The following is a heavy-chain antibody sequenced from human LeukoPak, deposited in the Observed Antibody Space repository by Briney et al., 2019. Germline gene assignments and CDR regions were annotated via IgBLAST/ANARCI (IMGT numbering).Heavy chain of an antibody. V-gene: IGHV4-34*01. CDR3: ARGVCSYDFVPYDA. D-gene: IGHD3-16*01. CDR2: VIRGGST. CDR1: GESPSAYS. Sequence: PSETLSLTCVVYGESPSAYSWSSIRQPPGKGLEWLGEVIRGGSTTYTQSLKSRVTISADTSENHFSLKLSSVTAANTAVYYCARGVCSYDFVPYDAWGQGTLVTISS. J-gene: IGHJ5*02.